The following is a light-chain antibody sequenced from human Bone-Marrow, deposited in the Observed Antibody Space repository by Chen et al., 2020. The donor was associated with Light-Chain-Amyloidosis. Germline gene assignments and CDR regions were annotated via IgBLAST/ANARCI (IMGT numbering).Light chain of an antibody. Sequence: SELTQDPAVSVALGQPVTITCQGESLRRYYASWHQQKPGQAPVVVIYGKDNRPSGIPDRFAASSSGNTASLTITGAQAEDEADYYCNSRDSSGNHLLFGGGTTLTVL. CDR1: SLRRYY. V-gene: IGLV3-19*01. CDR3: NSRDSSGNHLL. CDR2: GKD. J-gene: IGLJ2*01.